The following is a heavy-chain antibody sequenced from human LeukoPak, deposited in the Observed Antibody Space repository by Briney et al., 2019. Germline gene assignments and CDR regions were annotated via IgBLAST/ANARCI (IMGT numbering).Heavy chain of an antibody. D-gene: IGHD3-3*01. CDR2: VSTSNPHT. CDR3: ARDRFLWGLGNWFDL. CDR1: GYTFTNYG. Sequence: ASVKVSCKTSGYTFTNYGISWVRQAPGQGLEWMGWVSTSNPHTNYAPKFRGRVIMTIDTSTTTAYLEVRSLTSDDTAVYYCARDRFLWGLGNWFDLWGQGTLVTVTP. J-gene: IGHJ5*02. V-gene: IGHV1-18*01.